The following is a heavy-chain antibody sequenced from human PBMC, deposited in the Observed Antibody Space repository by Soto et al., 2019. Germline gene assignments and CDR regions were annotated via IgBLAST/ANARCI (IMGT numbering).Heavy chain of an antibody. CDR1: RDTFSNYS. CDR2: FIPILGIA. J-gene: IGHJ5*02. Sequence: QVQLVQSGAEVKKPGSSVKVSCKASRDTFSNYSFNWVRQAPGQGIEWMGRFIPILGIANYAQKFQGRVALTADTSTSTAYMELRSLRSEDTAVYYCARGPLLEWLDYFAPRGQGTLVTVSS. D-gene: IGHD3-3*01. V-gene: IGHV1-69*02. CDR3: ARGPLLEWLDYFAP.